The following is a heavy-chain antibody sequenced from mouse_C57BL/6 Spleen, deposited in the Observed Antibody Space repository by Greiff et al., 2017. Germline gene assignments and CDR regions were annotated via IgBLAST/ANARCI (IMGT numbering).Heavy chain of an antibody. CDR3: ARSLGQGYYAMDY. CDR2: IHPNSGST. D-gene: IGHD4-1*01. CDR1: GYTFTSYW. J-gene: IGHJ4*01. Sequence: QVQLQQPGAELVKPGASVKLSCKASGYTFTSYWMHWVKQRPGQGLEWIGMIHPNSGSTNYNEKFKSKATLTVDKSSSTAYMQLSSLTSEDSAVYYCARSLGQGYYAMDYWGQGTSVTVSS. V-gene: IGHV1-64*01.